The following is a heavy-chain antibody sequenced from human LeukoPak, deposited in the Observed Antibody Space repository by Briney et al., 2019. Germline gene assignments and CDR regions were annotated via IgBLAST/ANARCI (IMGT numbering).Heavy chain of an antibody. D-gene: IGHD3-3*01. CDR2: IKQDGSEK. J-gene: IGHJ4*02. CDR3: ARERQNKDFWSGGDY. CDR1: GFTFSTYW. V-gene: IGHV3-7*01. Sequence: GGSLRLSCAASGFTFSTYWMSWVRQAPGKGLEWVANIKQDGSEKYYVDSVKGRFTISRDNPKNSLYLQMNTLRPEDTAVYYCARERQNKDFWSGGDYWGQGTLVTVSS.